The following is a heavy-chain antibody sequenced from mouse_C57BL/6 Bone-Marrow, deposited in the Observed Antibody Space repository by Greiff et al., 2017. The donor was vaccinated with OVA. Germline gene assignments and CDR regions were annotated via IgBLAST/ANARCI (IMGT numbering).Heavy chain of an antibody. J-gene: IGHJ4*01. D-gene: IGHD1-1*01. V-gene: IGHV5-17*01. Sequence: EVKLVESGGGLVKPGGSLQLSCAASGFTFSDYGMHWVRQAPEKGLEWVAYISSGSSTIYYADTVKGRFTISRDNAKNTLFLQMTSLRSEDTAMYYCARDHYGSSIYAMDYWGQGTSVTVSS. CDR1: GFTFSDYG. CDR3: ARDHYGSSIYAMDY. CDR2: ISSGSSTI.